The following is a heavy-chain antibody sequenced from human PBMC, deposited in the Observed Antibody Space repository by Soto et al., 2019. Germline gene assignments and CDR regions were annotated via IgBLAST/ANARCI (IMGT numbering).Heavy chain of an antibody. CDR1: GYTFTSYD. Sequence: ASVKVSCKASGYTFTSYDINWVRQATGQGLEWMGWMNPNTGNTGYAQKFQGRVTMTTNTSISTAYMELSSLRSEDTAVYYCARDSYCSGGSCQDTAFDIWGQGTMVTVSS. CDR3: ARDSYCSGGSCQDTAFDI. J-gene: IGHJ3*02. D-gene: IGHD2-15*01. CDR2: MNPNTGNT. V-gene: IGHV1-8*01.